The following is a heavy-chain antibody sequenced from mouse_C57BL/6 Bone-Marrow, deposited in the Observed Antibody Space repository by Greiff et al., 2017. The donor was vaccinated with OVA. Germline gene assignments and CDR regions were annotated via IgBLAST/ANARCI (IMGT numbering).Heavy chain of an antibody. CDR1: GFTFTDYY. CDR2: IRNKANGYTT. J-gene: IGHJ3*01. Sequence: EVQLVESGGGLVQPGGSLSLSCAASGFTFTDYYMSWVRQPPGKALEWLGFIRNKANGYTTEYSASVKGRFTISRDNSQSILYLQMNALRAEDSATYYCARAYPTGFAYWGQGTLVTVSA. V-gene: IGHV7-3*01. CDR3: ARAYPTGFAY. D-gene: IGHD2-10*01.